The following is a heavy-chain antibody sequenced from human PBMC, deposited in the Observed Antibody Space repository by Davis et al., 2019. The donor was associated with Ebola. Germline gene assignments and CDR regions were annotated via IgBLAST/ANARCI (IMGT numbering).Heavy chain of an antibody. CDR1: EFTFSSYE. J-gene: IGHJ4*02. D-gene: IGHD3-16*01. CDR3: ARGPSLRNFDY. V-gene: IGHV3-48*03. Sequence: GESLKISCAASEFTFSSYEMNWVRQAPGKGLEWVSYISSSFSSIYYADSVKGRFTISRDNAKNSLYLQMNSLRAEDTAVYYCARGPSLRNFDYWGQGTLVTVSS. CDR2: ISSSFSSI.